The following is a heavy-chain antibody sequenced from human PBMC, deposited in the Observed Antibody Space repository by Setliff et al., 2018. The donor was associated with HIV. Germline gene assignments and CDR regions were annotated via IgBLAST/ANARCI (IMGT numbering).Heavy chain of an antibody. CDR1: GAPISKDDYY. V-gene: IGHV4-30-4*08. CDR3: ARTKADGYNGVFDS. Sequence: SETLSLTCTVSGAPISKDDYYWTWIRQPPGRGLEWIGYIYYADYYKAYYDSHPSLKSRFSASVDTSKNRFSLRLTSVTAADTAVYYSARTKADGYNGVFDSWGQGTLVTVSS. J-gene: IGHJ4*02. D-gene: IGHD5-12*01. CDR2: IYYADYYKA.